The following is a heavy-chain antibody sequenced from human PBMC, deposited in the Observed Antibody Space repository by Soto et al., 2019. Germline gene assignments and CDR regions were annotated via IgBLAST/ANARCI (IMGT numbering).Heavy chain of an antibody. D-gene: IGHD6-19*01. Sequence: GGSLRLSCAASGFTFSDHYMDWVRQAPGKGLEWVGRTRNKANSYTTEYAASVKGRFTISRDDSKNSLYLQMNSLKTEDTAVYYCARGSSGWYGPLYYYYYMDVWGKGTKVTVSS. CDR2: TRNKANSYTT. CDR1: GFTFSDHY. J-gene: IGHJ6*03. V-gene: IGHV3-72*01. CDR3: ARGSSGWYGPLYYYYYMDV.